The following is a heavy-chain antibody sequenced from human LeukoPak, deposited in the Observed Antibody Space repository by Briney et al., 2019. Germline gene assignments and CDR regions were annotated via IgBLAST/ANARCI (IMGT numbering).Heavy chain of an antibody. V-gene: IGHV1-2*02. CDR1: GYTFTGYY. Sequence: ASVKVSCKASGYTFTGYYMHWVRQAPGLGLEWMGWINPNSGGTNYAQKFQGRVTMTRDTSISTAYMELSRLRSDDTAVYYCARPVVDCSGGSCSSHFDYWGQGTLVTVSS. CDR2: INPNSGGT. CDR3: ARPVVDCSGGSCSSHFDY. D-gene: IGHD2-15*01. J-gene: IGHJ4*02.